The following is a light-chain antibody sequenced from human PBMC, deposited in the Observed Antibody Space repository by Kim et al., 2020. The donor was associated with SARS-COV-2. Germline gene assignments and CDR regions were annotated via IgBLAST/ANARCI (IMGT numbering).Light chain of an antibody. CDR2: WAS. J-gene: IGKJ2*01. Sequence: ATINCKSSQSILYSPSNKNYLAWYQQKPGQPPKLLIYWASTRESGVPDRFTGSRSGADFTLTISSLQAEDVAVYYCQQYYNSLYSFGQGTKLEI. V-gene: IGKV4-1*01. CDR3: QQYYNSLYS. CDR1: QSILYSPSNKNY.